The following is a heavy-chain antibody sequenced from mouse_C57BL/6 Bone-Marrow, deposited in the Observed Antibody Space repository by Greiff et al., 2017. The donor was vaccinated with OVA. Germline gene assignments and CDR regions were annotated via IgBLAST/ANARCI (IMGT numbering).Heavy chain of an antibody. Sequence: QVQLQQSGAELVRPGASVTLSCKASGYTFTDYEMHWVKQTPVHGLEWIGAIDPETGGTAYNQKFKGKAILTADKSSSTAYMELRSLTSEDSAVYYCTRWDGNYVFWAMDYWGQGTSVTVSS. V-gene: IGHV1-15*01. J-gene: IGHJ4*01. D-gene: IGHD2-1*01. CDR2: IDPETGGT. CDR3: TRWDGNYVFWAMDY. CDR1: GYTFTDYE.